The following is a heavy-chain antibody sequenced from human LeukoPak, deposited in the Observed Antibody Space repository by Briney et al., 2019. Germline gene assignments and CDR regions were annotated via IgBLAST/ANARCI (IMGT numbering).Heavy chain of an antibody. V-gene: IGHV3-21*01. CDR1: GFTFSSYS. CDR2: ISSSSSYI. D-gene: IGHD5-24*01. J-gene: IGHJ4*02. CDR3: ARDRDGYNNPGY. Sequence: RAGGSLRLSCAASGFTFSSYSMNWVRQAPGKGLEWVSSISSSSSYIYYADSVKGRFTISRDNANNSMYLQMNSLRAEDTAVYYCARDRDGYNNPGYWGQGTLVTVSS.